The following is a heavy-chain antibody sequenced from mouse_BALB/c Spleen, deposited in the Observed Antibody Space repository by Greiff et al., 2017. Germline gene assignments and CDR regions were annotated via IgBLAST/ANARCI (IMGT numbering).Heavy chain of an antibody. CDR1: GFNIKDYY. Sequence: EVQLQQSGAELVRSGASVKLSCTASGFNIKDYYMHWVKQRPEQGLEWIGWIDPENGDTDYAPKFQGKATMTADTSSNTAYLQLSSLTSEDTAVYYCNAVYGNYLYYFDYWGQGTTLTVSS. J-gene: IGHJ2*01. CDR2: IDPENGDT. V-gene: IGHV14-4*02. CDR3: NAVYGNYLYYFDY. D-gene: IGHD2-1*01.